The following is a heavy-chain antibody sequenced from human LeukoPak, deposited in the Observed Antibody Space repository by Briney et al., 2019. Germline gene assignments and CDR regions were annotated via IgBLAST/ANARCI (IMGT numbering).Heavy chain of an antibody. CDR1: GGTFSSYA. Sequence: SVKVSCKASGGTFSSYAISWVRQAPGQGLEWMGGIIPIFGTANYAQKFPGRLTITTDESTMTAYMELSSLRSEDTAGYYCARDEITIFGSRPLYFDYWGQGTLVTVSS. V-gene: IGHV1-69*05. J-gene: IGHJ4*02. D-gene: IGHD3-3*01. CDR3: ARDEITIFGSRPLYFDY. CDR2: IIPIFGTA.